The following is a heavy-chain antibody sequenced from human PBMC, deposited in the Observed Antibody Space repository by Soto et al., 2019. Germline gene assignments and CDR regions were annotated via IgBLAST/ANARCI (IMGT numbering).Heavy chain of an antibody. CDR3: ARDLGSGTDV. CDR1: GGSFSGYY. CDR2: INHSGST. J-gene: IGHJ6*02. Sequence: SETLSLTCAVYGGSFSGYYWSWIRQPPGKGLEWIGEINHSGSTNYNPSLKSRVTISVDTSKNQFSLKLSSVTAADTAVYYCARDLGSGTDVWGQGTTVTVSS. V-gene: IGHV4-34*01. D-gene: IGHD3-10*01.